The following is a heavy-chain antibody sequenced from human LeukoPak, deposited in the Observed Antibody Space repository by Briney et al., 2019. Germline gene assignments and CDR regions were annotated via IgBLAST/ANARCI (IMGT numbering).Heavy chain of an antibody. V-gene: IGHV4-4*07. CDR2: IYTSGNT. Sequence: SETLSLTCTVSGGSISSYYWSWIRQPAGKGLEWIGRIYTSGNTNYNPSLKSRVTMSVDTSKNQFSLKLSSVTAADTAVYYCAREGSSWYSYTRNWFDPWGQGTLVTVSS. D-gene: IGHD6-13*01. CDR1: GGSISSYY. CDR3: AREGSSWYSYTRNWFDP. J-gene: IGHJ5*02.